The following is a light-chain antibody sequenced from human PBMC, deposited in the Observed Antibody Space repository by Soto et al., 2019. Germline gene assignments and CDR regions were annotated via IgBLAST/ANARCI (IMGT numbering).Light chain of an antibody. Sequence: DIQMTQSPSSLSASVGDRVTITCRASQSISSYLNWYQQKPGKAPKLLIYDASSLESGVPSRFSGSGSGTEFTLTISSLQPDDFATYYCQQSYSTPPITFGQGTRLEIK. J-gene: IGKJ5*01. CDR3: QQSYSTPPIT. CDR1: QSISSY. V-gene: IGKV1-39*01. CDR2: DAS.